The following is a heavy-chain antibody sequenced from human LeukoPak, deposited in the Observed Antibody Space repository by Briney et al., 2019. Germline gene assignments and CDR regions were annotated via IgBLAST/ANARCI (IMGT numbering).Heavy chain of an antibody. CDR1: GGSFSVYY. J-gene: IGHJ5*02. CDR3: ARASMVRGVTINWFDP. V-gene: IGHV4-34*01. Sequence: SETLSLTCAVYGGSFSVYYWSWIRQPPGKGLEWIGEINHSGSTSYNPSLKSRVTISVDTSTNQFSLKLSSVTAADTAVYYCARASMVRGVTINWFDPWGQGTLVTVSS. CDR2: INHSGST. D-gene: IGHD3-10*01.